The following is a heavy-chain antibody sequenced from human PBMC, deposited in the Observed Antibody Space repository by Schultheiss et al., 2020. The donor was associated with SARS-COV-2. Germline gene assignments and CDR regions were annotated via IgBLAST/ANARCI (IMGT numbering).Heavy chain of an antibody. V-gene: IGHV4-59*01. J-gene: IGHJ4*02. Sequence: SETLSLTCTVSGGSISSYYWSWIRQPPGKGLEWIGYIYYSGSTNYNPSLKSRVTISVDTSKNQFSLELGSVTAADTAVYYCARDRHTLTTWGQGTLVTVSS. CDR3: ARDRHTLTT. CDR2: IYYSGST. CDR1: GGSISSYY. D-gene: IGHD4/OR15-4a*01.